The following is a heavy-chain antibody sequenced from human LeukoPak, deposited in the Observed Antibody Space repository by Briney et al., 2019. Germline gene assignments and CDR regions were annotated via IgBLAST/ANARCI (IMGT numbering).Heavy chain of an antibody. V-gene: IGHV4-34*01. Sequence: KPSETLSLTCAVYGGSFSDYYWSWIRQPPGKGLEWIGEINHSGSTSYNPSLKSRVTISVDTSKNQFSLKLSSVTAADTAIYYCARGPITYYYDSSGYYDYWGQGTLVTVSS. CDR3: ARGPITYYYDSSGYYDY. CDR2: INHSGST. D-gene: IGHD3-22*01. J-gene: IGHJ4*02. CDR1: GGSFSDYY.